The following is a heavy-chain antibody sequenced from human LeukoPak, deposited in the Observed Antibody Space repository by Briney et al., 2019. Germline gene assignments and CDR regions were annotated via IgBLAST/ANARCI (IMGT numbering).Heavy chain of an antibody. J-gene: IGHJ4*02. V-gene: IGHV3-74*01. CDR3: ARDGQQLVLDY. CDR2: IKGDEMTT. CDR1: GFTFTTYW. Sequence: GGSLRLSCAASGFTFTTYWMHWVRQAPGKGLEWVSRIKGDEMTTNYADSVEGRFTISRDNAKNSLYLQMSSLRADDTAVYYCARDGQQLVLDYWGQGTLVTVSS. D-gene: IGHD6-13*01.